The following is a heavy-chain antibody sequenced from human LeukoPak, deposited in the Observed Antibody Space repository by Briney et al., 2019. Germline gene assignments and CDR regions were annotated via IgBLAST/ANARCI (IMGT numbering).Heavy chain of an antibody. Sequence: GGSLRLSCAPSGFTINFYAMTWVRQAPGKGLEWVSSITVNGGGISYADSVKGRFTISRDNSKNTLYLQMSSLRAEDTAVYYCAKDPNGDYVGAFDGWDQGTRVTVSS. D-gene: IGHD4-17*01. CDR2: ITVNGGGI. V-gene: IGHV3-23*01. J-gene: IGHJ3*01. CDR3: AKDPNGDYVGAFDG. CDR1: GFTINFYA.